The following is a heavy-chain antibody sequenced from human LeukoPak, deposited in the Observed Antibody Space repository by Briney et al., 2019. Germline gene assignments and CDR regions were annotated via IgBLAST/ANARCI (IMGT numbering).Heavy chain of an antibody. CDR1: GFTFSSYW. CDR2: INHSGST. Sequence: PGGSLRLSCAASGFTFSSYWMHWIRQPPGKGLEWIGEINHSGSTNYNPSLKSRVTISVDTSKNQFSLKLSSVTAADTAVYYCARTEDYYYYMDVWGKGTTVTVSS. D-gene: IGHD1-14*01. J-gene: IGHJ6*03. V-gene: IGHV4-34*01. CDR3: ARTEDYYYYMDV.